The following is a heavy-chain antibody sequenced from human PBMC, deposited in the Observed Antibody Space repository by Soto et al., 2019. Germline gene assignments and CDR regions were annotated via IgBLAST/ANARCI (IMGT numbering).Heavy chain of an antibody. CDR2: VHHSWGS. CDR1: GGSINSYY. Sequence: QVQLQESGPGLVKPSETLSLSCTVSGGSINSYYWSWIRQSPGKRMEWIGYVHHSWGSSSNPSLQXXGXXSLDTSKSQFSLKVPSVTATDTAVYYCARQGFGPLHGLVDVWGQGTTVTVSS. J-gene: IGHJ6*02. V-gene: IGHV4-59*08. CDR3: ARQGFGPLHGLVDV. D-gene: IGHD3-10*01.